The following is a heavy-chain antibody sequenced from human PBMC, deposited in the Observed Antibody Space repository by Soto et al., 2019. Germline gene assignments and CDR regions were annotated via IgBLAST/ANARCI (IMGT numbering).Heavy chain of an antibody. J-gene: IGHJ6*02. Sequence: EVQLVESGGGLVQPGGSLRLSCAASGFTFSGYWMSWVRQAPGKGLEWVANIKQDGSEQFYVDSVKGRFTISRDNAKNSLYRQMNSLRDEDTAVYYCAREAVWGQGTTVTVSS. CDR2: IKQDGSEQ. CDR3: AREAV. CDR1: GFTFSGYW. V-gene: IGHV3-7*05.